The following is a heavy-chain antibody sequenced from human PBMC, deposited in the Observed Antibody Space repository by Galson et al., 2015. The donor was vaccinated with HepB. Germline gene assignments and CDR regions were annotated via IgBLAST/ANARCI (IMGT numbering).Heavy chain of an antibody. J-gene: IGHJ4*02. CDR2: ISYDGSNK. D-gene: IGHD3-10*01. CDR3: VRSGSYSRVVVLGYFDY. Sequence: SLRLSCAASGFTFSSYAMHWVRQAPGKGLEWVAVISYDGSNKYYADSVKGRFTISRDNSKNTLYLQMNSLRAEDTAVYYCVRSGSYSRVVVLGYFDYWGQGTLVTVSS. V-gene: IGHV3-30-3*01. CDR1: GFTFSSYA.